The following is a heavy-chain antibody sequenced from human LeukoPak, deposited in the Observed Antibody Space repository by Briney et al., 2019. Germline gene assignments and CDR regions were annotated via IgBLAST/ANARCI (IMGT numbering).Heavy chain of an antibody. Sequence: SETLSLTCAVYSDSLSSYYRSWIRQPPGKGLEWIGKIIHDGRVTYNASLGTRVSTSADTSKNHFTLELKSVTATDTAIYYCVTGLIPDESWGQGTLVTVSS. J-gene: IGHJ5*02. CDR3: VTGLIPDES. D-gene: IGHD2-21*01. CDR1: SDSLSSYY. CDR2: IIHDGRV. V-gene: IGHV4-34*12.